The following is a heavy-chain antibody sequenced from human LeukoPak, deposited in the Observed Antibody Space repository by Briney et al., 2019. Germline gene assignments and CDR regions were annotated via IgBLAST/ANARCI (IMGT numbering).Heavy chain of an antibody. D-gene: IGHD5-24*01. CDR3: ARCPNRDGYNSYYFDY. CDR1: GYSFTSYW. J-gene: IGHJ4*02. CDR2: IYPGDSDT. Sequence: GESLKISCKGSGYSFTSYWIGWVRQMPGKGLEWMGIIYPGDSDTRYSPSFQGQVTISADKSISTAYLQWSSLKASDTAMYYCARCPNRDGYNSYYFDYWGQGTLVTVSS. V-gene: IGHV5-51*01.